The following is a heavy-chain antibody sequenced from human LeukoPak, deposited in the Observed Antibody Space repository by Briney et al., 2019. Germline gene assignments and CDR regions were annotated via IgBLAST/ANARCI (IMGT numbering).Heavy chain of an antibody. CDR1: GYTFTGYY. J-gene: IGHJ6*03. Sequence: ASVKVSCKASGYTFTGYYMHWVRQAPGQGLEWMGWISPNSGGTNYAQKFQGRVTMTRDTSISTAYMELSRLRSDDTAVYYCARDRRRSSGYDYYYYMDVWGKGTTVTVSS. D-gene: IGHD3-22*01. CDR3: ARDRRRSSGYDYYYYMDV. CDR2: ISPNSGGT. V-gene: IGHV1-2*02.